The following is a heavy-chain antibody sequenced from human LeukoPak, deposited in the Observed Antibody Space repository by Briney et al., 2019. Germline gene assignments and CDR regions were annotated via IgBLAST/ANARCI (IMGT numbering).Heavy chain of an antibody. V-gene: IGHV3-11*05. CDR2: ISSSSYT. CDR1: GFTFSDYY. CDR3: ARDTSGSTNWFDP. J-gene: IGHJ5*02. Sequence: GGSLRLSCAASGFTFSDYYMSWIRQAPGKGLEWVSYISSSSYTNYADSVKGRFTISRDNAKNSLYLQMNSLRAEDTAVYYCARDTSGSTNWFDPWGQGTLVTVSS. D-gene: IGHD3-22*01.